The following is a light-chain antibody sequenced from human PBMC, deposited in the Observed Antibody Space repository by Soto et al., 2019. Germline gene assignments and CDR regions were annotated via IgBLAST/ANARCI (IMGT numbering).Light chain of an antibody. V-gene: IGKV3-15*01. Sequence: IVMPQSPATLSVSTGERANLSCRASQSVGTRLAWYQQTPGQAPRLLIYGASNRATGVPARISGSVSGTEFTLTIASLQSEDFAVYYCQQYSSWLWTFGQGTKVDIK. CDR1: QSVGTR. J-gene: IGKJ1*01. CDR2: GAS. CDR3: QQYSSWLWT.